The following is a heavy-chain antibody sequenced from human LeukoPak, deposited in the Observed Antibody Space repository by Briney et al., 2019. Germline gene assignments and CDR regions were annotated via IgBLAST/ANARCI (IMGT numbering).Heavy chain of an antibody. CDR3: AHRSAVVAATNWFDP. J-gene: IGHJ5*02. D-gene: IGHD2-15*01. CDR1: GFSPSPSGVG. CDR2: LYWDDDK. V-gene: IGHV2-5*02. Sequence: SGPSLGKPPQTLTLTFTFSGFSPSPSGVGVGWTPHPPGKALGGLAPLYWDDDKRYSPSLKSRLTITKDTSKNQVVLTMTNMDPVDTATYYCAHRSAVVAATNWFDPWGQGTLVTVSS.